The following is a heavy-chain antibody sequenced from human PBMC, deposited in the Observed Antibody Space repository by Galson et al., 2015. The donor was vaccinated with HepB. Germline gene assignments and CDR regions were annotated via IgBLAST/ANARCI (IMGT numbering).Heavy chain of an antibody. CDR3: AKPDRCTSTSCYRPPEY. V-gene: IGHV3-23*01. J-gene: IGHJ4*02. CDR2: ITGSGGDT. Sequence: SLRLSCAASGFTFSTYAMSWVRQAPGKGLEWDSIITGSGGDTYYADSVKGRFTISRDNSKSTLYMQMNSLRAEDTALYYCAKPDRCTSTSCYRPPEYWGQGTLVTVSS. D-gene: IGHD2-2*02. CDR1: GFTFSTYA.